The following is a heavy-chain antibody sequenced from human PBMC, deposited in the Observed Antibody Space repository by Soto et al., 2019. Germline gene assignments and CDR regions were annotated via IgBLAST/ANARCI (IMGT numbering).Heavy chain of an antibody. V-gene: IGHV1-46*01. CDR2: INPSGGST. Sequence: ASVKVSCKASGYTFTSYYMHWVRQAPGQGLEWMGIINPSGGSTSYAQKFQGRVTMTRDTSTRKVYMELSSLRSEDTAVYYCARRIVTAAIDYYYYGMDVWGPGTTVTVSS. D-gene: IGHD2-2*01. CDR1: GYTFTSYY. CDR3: ARRIVTAAIDYYYYGMDV. J-gene: IGHJ6*02.